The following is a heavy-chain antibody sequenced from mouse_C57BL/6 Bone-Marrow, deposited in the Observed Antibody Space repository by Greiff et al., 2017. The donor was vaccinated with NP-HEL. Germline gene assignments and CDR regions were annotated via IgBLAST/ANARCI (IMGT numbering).Heavy chain of an antibody. CDR1: GFTFTDYY. V-gene: IGHV7-3*01. CDR2: IRNKANGYTT. J-gene: IGHJ3*01. CDR3: ARGRRVAY. Sequence: EVQWVESGGGLVQPGGSLSLSCAASGFTFTDYYMSWVRQPPGKALEWLGFIRNKANGYTTEYSASVKGRFTISRDNSQSILYLQMNALRAEDSATYYCARGRRVAYWGQGTLVTVSA. D-gene: IGHD2-12*01.